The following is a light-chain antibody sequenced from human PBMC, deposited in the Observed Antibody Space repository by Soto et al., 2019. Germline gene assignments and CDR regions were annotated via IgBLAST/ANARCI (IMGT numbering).Light chain of an antibody. V-gene: IGLV2-14*01. J-gene: IGLJ1*01. CDR3: FSYTSSGTYV. Sequence: QSALTQPASVSGSPGQSITISCTGTSSDVGNYKYVSWYQQHPGKAPKLMIYEVSNRPSGVSNRFSGSKSGNTASLTISGLHAEAETDYYCFSYTSSGTYVFGTGTKVTVL. CDR2: EVS. CDR1: SSDVGNYKY.